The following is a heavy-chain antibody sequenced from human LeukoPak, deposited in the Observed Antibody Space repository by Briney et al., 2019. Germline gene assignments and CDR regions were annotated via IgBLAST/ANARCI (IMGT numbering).Heavy chain of an antibody. CDR2: ISGSGGSI. V-gene: IGHV3-23*01. CDR3: ARDSEVWGIAAAGTDY. CDR1: GFTFSDYA. D-gene: IGHD6-13*01. J-gene: IGHJ4*02. Sequence: GGSLRLSCVVSGFTFSDYAMSWVRQAPGKGLEWVSTISGSGGSIYYADSVKGRFTISRDNSKNTLYLQMNSLRAEDTAVYYCARDSEVWGIAAAGTDYWGQGTLVTVSS.